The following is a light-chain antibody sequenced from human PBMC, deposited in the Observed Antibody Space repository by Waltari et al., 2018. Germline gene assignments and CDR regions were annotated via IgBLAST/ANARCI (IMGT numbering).Light chain of an antibody. Sequence: EIVLPQSPATLSLSPGEGATLSCRASQSVSSYLAWYQQKPGQAPRLLIYDATNRATGIPARFSGSGSGTDFTLTISSLEPEDFAVYYCQQRSNWPPRFLFGGGTKVEIK. CDR3: QQRSNWPPRFL. V-gene: IGKV3-11*01. CDR2: DAT. J-gene: IGKJ4*01. CDR1: QSVSSY.